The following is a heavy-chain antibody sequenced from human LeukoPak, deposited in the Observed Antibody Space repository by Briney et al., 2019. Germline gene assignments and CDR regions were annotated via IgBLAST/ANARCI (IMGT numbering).Heavy chain of an antibody. CDR1: GGSISSGGYY. D-gene: IGHD6-13*01. CDR2: IYYSGST. CDR3: AREALVWGYYYYGMDV. V-gene: IGHV4-31*03. J-gene: IGHJ6*04. Sequence: PSQTRSLTCTVSGGSISSGGYYWSWIRQHPGKDLEWIGYIYYSGSTYYNPSLKSRVTISVDTSKNQFSLKLSSVTAADTAVYYCAREALVWGYYYYGMDVWGKGTTVTVSS.